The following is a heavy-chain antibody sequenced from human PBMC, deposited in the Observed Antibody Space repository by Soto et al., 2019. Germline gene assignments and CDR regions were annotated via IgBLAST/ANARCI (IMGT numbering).Heavy chain of an antibody. D-gene: IGHD2-15*01. CDR1: GFTFDDYA. CDR2: ISWNRGSI. J-gene: IGHJ4*02. V-gene: IGHV3-9*01. Sequence: LRLSCAASGFTFDDYAMHWVRQAPGKGLEWVSGISWNRGSIGYADSVKGRFTISRDNAKNSLYLQMNSLRAEDTALYYCAKDQRLSDGYSKWALDYWGQGTLVTVSS. CDR3: AKDQRLSDGYSKWALDY.